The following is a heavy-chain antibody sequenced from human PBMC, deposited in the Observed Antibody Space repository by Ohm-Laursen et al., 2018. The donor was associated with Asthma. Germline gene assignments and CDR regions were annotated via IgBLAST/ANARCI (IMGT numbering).Heavy chain of an antibody. D-gene: IGHD6-19*01. V-gene: IGHV4-39*01. CDR3: ARTPVAGTDWFDP. J-gene: IGHJ5*02. Sequence: TLSLTCTVSGGSISSSSYYWNWIRQSPEKGLDWIGSTYYSGSTYYNPSLKSRVTISVDTSKNQFSLKVKSVTAADTAVYYCARTPVAGTDWFDPWGQGTLVTVSS. CDR2: TYYSGST. CDR1: GGSISSSSYY.